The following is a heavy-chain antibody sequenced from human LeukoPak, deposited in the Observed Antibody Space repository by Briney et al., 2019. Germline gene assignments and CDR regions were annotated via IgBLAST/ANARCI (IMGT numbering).Heavy chain of an antibody. D-gene: IGHD2-15*01. CDR2: IYYTGST. CDR1: GGSISTYY. CDR3: ARTSLILHEFDH. J-gene: IGHJ4*02. V-gene: IGHV4-59*08. Sequence: SETLSLTCTLSGGSISTYYWSWVRQPPGKGLEWIGYIYYTGSTDYNPSLKSRVTISVDTSKNQFSLKLSSVTAADTALYYCARTSLILHEFDHWGQGTLVTVSS.